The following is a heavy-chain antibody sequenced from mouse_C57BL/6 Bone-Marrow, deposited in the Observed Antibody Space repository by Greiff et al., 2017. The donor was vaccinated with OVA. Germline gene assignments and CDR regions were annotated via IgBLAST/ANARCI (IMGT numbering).Heavy chain of an antibody. D-gene: IGHD4-1*01. CDR3: ASNWGGDYYAMDY. CDR1: GFTFSDYG. V-gene: IGHV5-17*01. J-gene: IGHJ4*01. Sequence: EVQRVESGGGLVKPGGSLKLSCAASGFTFSDYGMHWVRQAPEKGLEWVAYISSGSSTIYYADTVKGRFTISRDNAKNTLFLQMTSLRSEDTAMYYCASNWGGDYYAMDYWGQGTSVTVSS. CDR2: ISSGSSTI.